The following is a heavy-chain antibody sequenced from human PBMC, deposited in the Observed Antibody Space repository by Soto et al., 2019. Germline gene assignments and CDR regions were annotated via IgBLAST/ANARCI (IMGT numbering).Heavy chain of an antibody. CDR1: GFTFSSYA. CDR3: ARDRGITMVRAQNYGMDV. D-gene: IGHD3-10*01. V-gene: IGHV3-30-3*01. Sequence: QVQLVESGGGVVQPGRSLRLSCAASGFTFSSYAMHWVRQAPGKGLEWVAVISYDGSNKYYADSVKGRFTISRDNSKNTLYLKMNSLRAEDTAVYYCARDRGITMVRAQNYGMDVWGQGTTVTVSS. CDR2: ISYDGSNK. J-gene: IGHJ6*02.